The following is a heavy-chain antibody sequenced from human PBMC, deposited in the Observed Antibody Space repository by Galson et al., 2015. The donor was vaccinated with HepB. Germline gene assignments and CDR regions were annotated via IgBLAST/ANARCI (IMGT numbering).Heavy chain of an antibody. V-gene: IGHV3-30*04. CDR1: GFTFSSYA. D-gene: IGHD5-18*01. J-gene: IGHJ4*02. CDR2: ISYDGSNK. Sequence: SLRLSCAASGFTFSSYAMHWVRQAPGKGLEWVAVISYDGSNKYYADSVKGRFTISRDNSKNTLYLQMNSLRAEDTAVYYCARAHDTWIQLWGLGYWGQGTLVTASS. CDR3: ARAHDTWIQLWGLGY.